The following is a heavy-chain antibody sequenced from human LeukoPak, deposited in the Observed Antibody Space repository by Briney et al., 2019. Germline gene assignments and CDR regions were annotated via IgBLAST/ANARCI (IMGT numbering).Heavy chain of an antibody. CDR1: GGSISSGGYY. CDR3: ARLRIVGATSDFDY. D-gene: IGHD1-26*01. Sequence: SETLSLTCTVSGGSISSGGYYWSWIRQHPGKGLEWIGYIYYSGSTNYNPSLKSRVTISVDTSKNQFSLKLSSVTTADTAVYYCARLRIVGATSDFDYWGQGTLVTVSS. CDR2: IYYSGST. V-gene: IGHV4-61*08. J-gene: IGHJ4*02.